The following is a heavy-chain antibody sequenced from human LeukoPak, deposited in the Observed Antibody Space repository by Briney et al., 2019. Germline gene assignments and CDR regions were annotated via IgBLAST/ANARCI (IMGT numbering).Heavy chain of an antibody. D-gene: IGHD3-10*01. J-gene: IGHJ4*02. V-gene: IGHV4-34*01. CDR1: GGSFSGYY. CDR2: INHSGST. CDR3: ARVSSMVRGVTNTKGYYFDY. Sequence: SETLSLTCAVYGGSFSGYYWSWIRQPPGKGLEWIGEINHSGSTNYNPSLKSRVTISVDTSKNQFSLKLSSVTAADTAVYYCARVSSMVRGVTNTKGYYFDYWGQGTLVTVSS.